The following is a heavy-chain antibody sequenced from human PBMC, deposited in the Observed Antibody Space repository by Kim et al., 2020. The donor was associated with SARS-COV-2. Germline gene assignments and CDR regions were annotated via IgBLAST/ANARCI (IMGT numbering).Heavy chain of an antibody. Sequence: NPSLKSRVTISVDTSKNQFSLKLSSVTAADTAVYYCARDPFYDSSGSVDVWGQGTTVTVSS. V-gene: IGHV4-31*02. D-gene: IGHD3-22*01. J-gene: IGHJ6*02. CDR3: ARDPFYDSSGSVDV.